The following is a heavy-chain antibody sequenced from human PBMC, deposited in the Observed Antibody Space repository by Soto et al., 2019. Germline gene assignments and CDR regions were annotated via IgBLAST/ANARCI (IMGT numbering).Heavy chain of an antibody. V-gene: IGHV1-69*13. Sequence: SVKVSCKASGGTFSSYAISWVRQAPGQGLEWMGGIIPIFGTANYAQKFHGRVTITADESTSTAYIELSSLRSEDTAVYYCARLRKTYCSGGSCTEFGYYYGMDVWGQGTTVTVSS. D-gene: IGHD2-15*01. CDR2: IIPIFGTA. CDR1: GGTFSSYA. J-gene: IGHJ6*02. CDR3: ARLRKTYCSGGSCTEFGYYYGMDV.